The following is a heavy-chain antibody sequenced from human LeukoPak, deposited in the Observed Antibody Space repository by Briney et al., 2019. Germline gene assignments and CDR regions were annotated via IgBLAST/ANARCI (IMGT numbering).Heavy chain of an antibody. CDR1: GFTVSSNY. Sequence: GGSLRLSCAASGFTVSSNYMSWVRQAPGKGLEWVSVIYSGGSTYYADSEKGRFTISRDNSKNTLYLQMNSLRAEDTAVYYCARVDGYYYYYMDVWGKGTTVTVSS. CDR3: ARVDGYYYYYMDV. V-gene: IGHV3-53*01. D-gene: IGHD5-24*01. J-gene: IGHJ6*03. CDR2: IYSGGST.